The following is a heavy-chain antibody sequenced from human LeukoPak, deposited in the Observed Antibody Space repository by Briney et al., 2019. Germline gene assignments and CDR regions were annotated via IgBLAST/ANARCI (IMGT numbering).Heavy chain of an antibody. CDR2: ISWDGGRT. CDR1: GFTFDDYA. D-gene: IGHD3-22*01. V-gene: IGHV3-43D*03. Sequence: PGGSLRLSCAASGFTFDDYAMHWVRQAPGKGLEWVSLISWDGGRTYYADSVRGRFIISRDNSKNTLYLQMNSLRAEDTAVYYCARDQYYDVSTYYEIDYWGQGTLVTVSS. CDR3: ARDQYYDVSTYYEIDY. J-gene: IGHJ4*02.